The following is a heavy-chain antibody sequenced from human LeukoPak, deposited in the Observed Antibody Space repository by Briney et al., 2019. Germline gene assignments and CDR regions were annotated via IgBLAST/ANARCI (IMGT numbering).Heavy chain of an antibody. V-gene: IGHV5-51*01. CDR1: RDSFTNHW. CDR3: ARRRAPLMVISDAFDI. J-gene: IGHJ3*02. Sequence: GESLKISCQGSRDSFTNHWIGWVRQMPGKGLEWMGIIYPGDSDTRYSPSFQGQVTFSADKSTDTAYLKWSSLKASDTAMYFCARRRAPLMVISDAFDIWGQGTVVTVS. D-gene: IGHD3-22*01. CDR2: IYPGDSDT.